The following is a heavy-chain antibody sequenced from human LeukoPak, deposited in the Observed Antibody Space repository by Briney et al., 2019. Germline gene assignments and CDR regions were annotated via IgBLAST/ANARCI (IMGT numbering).Heavy chain of an antibody. CDR1: GYTLTELS. D-gene: IGHD3-10*01. CDR3: ATQIGFGELTDY. J-gene: IGHJ4*02. V-gene: IGHV1-24*01. CDR2: FDPEDGET. Sequence: ASVKVSCKVSGYTLTELSMHWVRQAPGKGLEWMGGFDPEDGETIYAQKFQGRVTMTEDTSTDTAYMELSSLRSEDTAVYYCATQIGFGELTDYWGQGTLVTVSS.